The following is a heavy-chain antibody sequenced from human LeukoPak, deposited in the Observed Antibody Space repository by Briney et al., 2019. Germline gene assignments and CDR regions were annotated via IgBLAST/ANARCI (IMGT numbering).Heavy chain of an antibody. CDR3: ARASYYDFWSGYYPFDY. Sequence: GASVKVSCKASVYTFTGYYMHWVRQAPGQGLEWMGWMNPNSGGTNYAQKFQGRVTMTRDTSISTAYMELSRLRSDDTAVYYCARASYYDFWSGYYPFDYWGQGTLVSVSS. J-gene: IGHJ4*02. CDR1: VYTFTGYY. CDR2: MNPNSGGT. D-gene: IGHD3-3*01. V-gene: IGHV1-2*02.